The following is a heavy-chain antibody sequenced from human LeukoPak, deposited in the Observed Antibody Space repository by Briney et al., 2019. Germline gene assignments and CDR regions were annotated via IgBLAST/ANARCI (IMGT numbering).Heavy chain of an antibody. CDR2: ISGSGGST. Sequence: PGGSLRLSCAASGFTFSSYAMSWVRQAPGKGREWVSAISGSGGSTYYADSVKGRFTISRDNSKNTLYLQMNSLRAEDTAVYYCAKVRCSGGSCYPYYFDYWGQGTLVTVSS. CDR1: GFTFSSYA. D-gene: IGHD2-15*01. J-gene: IGHJ4*02. V-gene: IGHV3-23*01. CDR3: AKVRCSGGSCYPYYFDY.